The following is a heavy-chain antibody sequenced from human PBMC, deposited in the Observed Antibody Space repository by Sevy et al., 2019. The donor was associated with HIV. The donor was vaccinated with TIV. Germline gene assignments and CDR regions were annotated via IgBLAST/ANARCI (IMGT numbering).Heavy chain of an antibody. Sequence: GGSLRLSCAASGLRFSNYNMNWVRQAPGQGLEWVACISNSSSYIYYVDSVKGRFTISRDNAKNSLYLQMNSLRAEETAVYYWASEKEQLVLWPYYGMDVWGQGTTVTVSS. J-gene: IGHJ6*02. CDR3: ASEKEQLVLWPYYGMDV. D-gene: IGHD6-13*01. CDR1: GLRFSNYN. V-gene: IGHV3-21*01. CDR2: ISNSSSYI.